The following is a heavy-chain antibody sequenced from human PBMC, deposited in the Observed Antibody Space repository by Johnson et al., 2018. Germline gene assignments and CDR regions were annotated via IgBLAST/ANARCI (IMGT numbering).Heavy chain of an antibody. J-gene: IGHJ6*02. Sequence: VQLVQSGGGLVKPGGSLRLSCAASGFTFSNAWMSWVRQAPGKGLEWVGRIKSKTDGGTTDYAAPVKGRFTISRDDSKNTLYLQRNSLKTEDTAVYYCTKDLRDGYNFYYYGTDGWGQGTTVTVSS. V-gene: IGHV3-15*01. D-gene: IGHD5-24*01. CDR2: IKSKTDGGTT. CDR3: TKDLRDGYNFYYYGTDG. CDR1: GFTFSNAW.